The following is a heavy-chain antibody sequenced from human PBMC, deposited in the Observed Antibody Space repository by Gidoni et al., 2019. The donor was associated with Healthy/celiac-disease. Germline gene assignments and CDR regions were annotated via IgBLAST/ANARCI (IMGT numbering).Heavy chain of an antibody. CDR3: ARQADGSSSGWYGFDY. V-gene: IGHV5-51*01. D-gene: IGHD6-19*01. J-gene: IGHJ4*02. CDR1: GYRFTSYW. CDR2: NYPGNYDT. Sequence: ELQLVQSGAEVKQPGESLKISCRGSGYRFTSYWIGWVRQWTGKGLEWMGINYPGNYDTRYSPSCQVPVTISADKSISTAYLQWSSLKASDTAMYYCARQADGSSSGWYGFDYWGQGTLVTVSS.